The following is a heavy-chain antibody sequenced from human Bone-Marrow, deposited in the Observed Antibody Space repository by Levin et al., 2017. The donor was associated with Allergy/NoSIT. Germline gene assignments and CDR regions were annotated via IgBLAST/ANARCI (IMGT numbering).Heavy chain of an antibody. CDR3: ARVRDGSSRLDY. Sequence: GGSLRLSCKDSGYSFTTYWIGWVRQMPGKGLEWMGMIFTGDSDTRYSPSFQGQVTISADKSISTTYLQLSRLKASDSAMYYCARVRDGSSRLDYWGQGTLVTVSS. CDR2: IFTGDSDT. CDR1: GYSFTTYW. J-gene: IGHJ4*02. V-gene: IGHV5-51*01. D-gene: IGHD6-6*01.